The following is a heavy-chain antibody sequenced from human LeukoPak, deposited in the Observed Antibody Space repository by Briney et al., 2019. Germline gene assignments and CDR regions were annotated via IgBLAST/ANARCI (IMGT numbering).Heavy chain of an antibody. Sequence: PGRSLRLSCAASGFSFSSYGMHWVRQAPGKGLEWVAVISYDGSNKYYADSVKGRFTISRDNSKNTLYLQMNSLRAEDTAVYYCAKDLMFYGPVAVLDYWGQGTLVTVSS. D-gene: IGHD6-19*01. J-gene: IGHJ4*02. CDR3: AKDLMFYGPVAVLDY. CDR1: GFSFSSYG. V-gene: IGHV3-30*18. CDR2: ISYDGSNK.